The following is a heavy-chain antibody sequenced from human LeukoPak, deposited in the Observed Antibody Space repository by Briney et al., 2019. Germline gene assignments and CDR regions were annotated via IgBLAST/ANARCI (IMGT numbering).Heavy chain of an antibody. CDR1: GFTFSSYA. D-gene: IGHD3-22*01. CDR3: AKYKGADSSGYPLDY. CDR2: ISGSGGST. J-gene: IGHJ4*02. V-gene: IGHV3-23*01. Sequence: GGSLRLSCAASGFTFSSYAMSWVRQAPGKGLEWVSAISGSGGSTYYADSVKGRFTISRDNSKNTLYLQMNSLRAEDTAVYYCAKYKGADSSGYPLDYGGQGPLVTVSS.